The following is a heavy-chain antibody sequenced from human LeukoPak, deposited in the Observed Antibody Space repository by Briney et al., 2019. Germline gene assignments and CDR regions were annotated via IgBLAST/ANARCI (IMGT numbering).Heavy chain of an antibody. V-gene: IGHV5-10-1*01. CDR1: GYSFTSYW. J-gene: IGHJ4*02. CDR2: IDPSDSYT. CDR3: ARHVEAVTAWDY. D-gene: IGHD2-21*02. Sequence: GESLKISRKGSGYSFTSYWISWVRQMPGKGLEWMGTIDPSDSYTNYSPSFQGHVTISADKSISTAYLQWSSLKASDTAMYYCARHVEAVTAWDYWGQGTLVTVSS.